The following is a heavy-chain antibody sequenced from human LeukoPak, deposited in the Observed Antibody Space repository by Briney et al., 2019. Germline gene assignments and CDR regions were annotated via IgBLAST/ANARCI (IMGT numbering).Heavy chain of an antibody. Sequence: PGGSLRLSCAASGFTFSSYSMNWVRQAPGKGLEWVSSISSSSSYIYYADSVKGRFTISRDNAKNSLYLQMNSLRAEDTAVYYCARDAEDIVVGATDFDYWGQGTPVTVSS. J-gene: IGHJ4*02. CDR2: ISSSSSYI. D-gene: IGHD1-26*01. CDR3: ARDAEDIVVGATDFDY. V-gene: IGHV3-21*01. CDR1: GFTFSSYS.